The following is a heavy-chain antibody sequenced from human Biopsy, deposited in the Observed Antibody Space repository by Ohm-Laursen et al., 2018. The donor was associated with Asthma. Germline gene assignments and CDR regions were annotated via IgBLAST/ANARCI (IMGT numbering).Heavy chain of an antibody. V-gene: IGHV4-39*01. Sequence: GTLSLTCIVSGDAMSTSGSYWGWIRQSPGKGLEWIGGIYYSGRTYYNPSLESRVTISADTPKNHFSLKLSSVTAADTAVYYCARHWDWGSFFDYWGQGTPVTVSS. CDR3: ARHWDWGSFFDY. CDR2: IYYSGRT. J-gene: IGHJ4*02. D-gene: IGHD7-27*01. CDR1: GDAMSTSGSY.